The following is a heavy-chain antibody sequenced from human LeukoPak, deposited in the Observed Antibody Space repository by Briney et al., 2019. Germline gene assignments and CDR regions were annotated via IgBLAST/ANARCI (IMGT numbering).Heavy chain of an antibody. CDR3: ARGYYYDSSGYYQLDY. J-gene: IGHJ4*02. CDR1: GYTFTCYY. CDR2: INLNNDDT. V-gene: IGHV1-2*04. D-gene: IGHD3-22*01. Sequence: ASVKVSCKASGYTFTCYYMHWVRQAPGQGLEWMGWINLNNDDTNYAQKFQGWVTMTRDTSISTAYMELSRLRSDDTAVYYCARGYYYDSSGYYQLDYWGQGTLVTVSS.